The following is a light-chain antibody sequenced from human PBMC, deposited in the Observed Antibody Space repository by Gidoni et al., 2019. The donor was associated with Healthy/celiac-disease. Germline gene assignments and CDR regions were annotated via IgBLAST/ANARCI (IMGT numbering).Light chain of an antibody. CDR3: QQYNSYPLT. CDR2: KAS. CDR1: QSISSW. J-gene: IGKJ4*01. Sequence: DIQITQSPSTLSASVGDRVTITCRDSQSISSWLAWYQQKPGKAPKLLIYKASSLESGVPSRFSGSGSGTEFTLTISSLQPDDFATYYCQQYNSYPLTFGGGTKVEIK. V-gene: IGKV1-5*03.